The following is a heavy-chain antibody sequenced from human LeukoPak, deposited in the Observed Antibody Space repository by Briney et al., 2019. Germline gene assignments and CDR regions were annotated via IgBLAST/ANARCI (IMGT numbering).Heavy chain of an antibody. CDR3: ARGNYYYYYYGMDV. Sequence: ASVKVSCKASGYTFTSYGISWVRQAPGQGLEWMGWISAYNGNTNYAQKFQGRVTMTRNTSISTAYMELSSLRSEDTAVYYCARGNYYYYYYGMDVWGQGTTVTVSS. V-gene: IGHV1-18*04. J-gene: IGHJ6*02. CDR1: GYTFTSYG. D-gene: IGHD1-7*01. CDR2: ISAYNGNT.